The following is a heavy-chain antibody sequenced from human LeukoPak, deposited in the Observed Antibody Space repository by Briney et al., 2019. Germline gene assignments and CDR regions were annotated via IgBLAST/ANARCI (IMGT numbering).Heavy chain of an antibody. Sequence: AGGSLRLSCAASGFSVSSNYMSWVRQAPGKGLEWVSLIYTGGNTYYADSVKGRFTLSRDNSKNTVYLQLNSLRVEDTAMYYCASVSDLLYYFDSWGQGCLLTVSS. V-gene: IGHV3-66*01. CDR3: ASVSDLLYYFDS. J-gene: IGHJ4*02. CDR1: GFSVSSNY. CDR2: IYTGGNT. D-gene: IGHD5/OR15-5a*01.